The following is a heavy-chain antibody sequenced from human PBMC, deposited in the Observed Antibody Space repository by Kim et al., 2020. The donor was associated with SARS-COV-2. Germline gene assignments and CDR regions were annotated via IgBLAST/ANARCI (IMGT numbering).Heavy chain of an antibody. V-gene: IGHV1-69*13. Sequence: SVKVSCKASGGTFSSYAISWVRQAPGQGLEWMGGIIPIFGTANYAQKFQGRVTITADESTSTAYMELSSLRSGDTAVYYCARAAGITIFGVPPLAGYYYYGMDVWGQGTTVTVSS. CDR2: IIPIFGTA. CDR3: ARAAGITIFGVPPLAGYYYYGMDV. J-gene: IGHJ6*02. CDR1: GGTFSSYA. D-gene: IGHD3-3*01.